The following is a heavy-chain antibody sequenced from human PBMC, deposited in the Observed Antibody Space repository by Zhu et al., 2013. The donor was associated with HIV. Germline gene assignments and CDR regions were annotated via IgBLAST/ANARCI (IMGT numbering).Heavy chain of an antibody. Sequence: QDQLIQSGAEMKKPGASVKVSCRASGYVFTSFGISWLRQVPGQGLQWMGWISGYNGKTNYVRNLQDRVTMTVDISSSTAYLELRSLRSDDTAIYYCARGRYYCDHAGYYHEYFQLWGQGTLVTVSS. J-gene: IGHJ1*01. CDR3: ARGRYYCDHAGYYHEYFQL. V-gene: IGHV1-18*01. CDR1: GYVFTSFG. CDR2: ISGYNGKT. D-gene: IGHD3-22*01.